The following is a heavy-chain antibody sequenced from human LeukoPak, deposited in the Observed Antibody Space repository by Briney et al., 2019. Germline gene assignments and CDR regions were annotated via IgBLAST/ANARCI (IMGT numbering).Heavy chain of an antibody. V-gene: IGHV3-23*01. CDR1: GFTFSSYA. CDR2: ISGSGGST. J-gene: IGHJ5*01. CDR3: AKDTSWIAADFDS. Sequence: GGSLRLSCAASGFTFSSYAMSWVRQAPGKGLEWVSAISGSGGSTYYADSVKGRFTISRDNPKSTLYLQMSSLRAEDTALYYCAKDTSWIAADFDSWGQGTLVSVSS. D-gene: IGHD6-13*01.